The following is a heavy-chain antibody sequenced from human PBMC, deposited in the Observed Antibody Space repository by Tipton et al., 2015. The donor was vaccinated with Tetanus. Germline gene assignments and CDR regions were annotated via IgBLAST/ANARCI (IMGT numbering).Heavy chain of an antibody. J-gene: IGHJ6*02. V-gene: IGHV1-8*01. D-gene: IGHD5-12*01. CDR1: GYTFTSYD. CDR3: ARTLRGATRVGFQSLSYYRMDV. CDR2: MNPASGNT. Sequence: QSGPEVKKPGSSVRVSCKASGYTFTSYDINWERQATGQGLEWMGWMNPASGNTGYAQKFQGRVTMTRDTSMSTAFMEVTRLGSEDTAIYYCARTLRGATRVGFQSLSYYRMDVWGHGTTVTVSS.